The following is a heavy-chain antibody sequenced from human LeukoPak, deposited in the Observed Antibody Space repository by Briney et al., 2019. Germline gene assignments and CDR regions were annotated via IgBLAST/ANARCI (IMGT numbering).Heavy chain of an antibody. D-gene: IGHD3-10*01. CDR1: GGSFSGYY. J-gene: IGHJ5*02. CDR3: ARHRGSWFDP. CDR2: INHSGST. Sequence: SETLSLTCAVYGGSFSGYYWSWIRQPPGKGLEWTGEINHSGSTNYNPSLKSRVTISVDTSKNQFSLKLSSVTAADTAVYYCARHRGSWFDPWGQGTLVTVSS. V-gene: IGHV4-34*01.